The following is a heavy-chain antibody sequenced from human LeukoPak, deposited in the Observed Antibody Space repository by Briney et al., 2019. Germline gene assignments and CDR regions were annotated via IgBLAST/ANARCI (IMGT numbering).Heavy chain of an antibody. Sequence: WGSLRLSCVASGFTFSNYWMHWVRQAPGKGLVWVSRINADGSTTTYADSVKGRFIISRDNAKNTLYLQMNSLRAEDTAVYYCSNNFHGDYSYWGQGTLVTVSS. J-gene: IGHJ4*02. CDR1: GFTFSNYW. CDR3: SNNFHGDYSY. D-gene: IGHD4-17*01. V-gene: IGHV3-74*01. CDR2: INADGSTT.